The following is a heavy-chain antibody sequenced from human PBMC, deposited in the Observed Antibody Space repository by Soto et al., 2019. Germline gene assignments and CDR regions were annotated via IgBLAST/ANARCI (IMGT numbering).Heavy chain of an antibody. D-gene: IGHD6-25*01. CDR1: GFTFSSYG. CDR3: AREAAPYYSYYGMDV. CDR2: IWYDGSNK. Sequence: VGSLRLSCAASGFTFSSYGMHWVRQSPGKGLEWVAVIWYDGSNKYYADSVKGRFTISRDNSKNTLYLQMNSLRAEDTAVYYCAREAAPYYSYYGMDVWGQGTTVTVSS. V-gene: IGHV3-33*01. J-gene: IGHJ6*02.